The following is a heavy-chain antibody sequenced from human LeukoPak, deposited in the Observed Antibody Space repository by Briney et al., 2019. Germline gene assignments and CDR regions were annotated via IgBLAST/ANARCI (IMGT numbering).Heavy chain of an antibody. V-gene: IGHV3-23*01. Sequence: AGGSLRLSCAASGFTFSSYSMNWVRQAPGRGLEWVSTINPTGVRTYYADSVRGRFTISRDNSKNTVFLQINSLRVEDTAIYYCARDQPHAASWFDPWGQGTLVTVSS. CDR1: GFTFSSYS. J-gene: IGHJ5*02. CDR3: ARDQPHAASWFDP. D-gene: IGHD2-2*01. CDR2: INPTGVRT.